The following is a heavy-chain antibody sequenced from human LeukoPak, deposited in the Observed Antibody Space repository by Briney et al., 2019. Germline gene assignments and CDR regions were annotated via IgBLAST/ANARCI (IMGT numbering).Heavy chain of an antibody. CDR3: AIMHPYYDGSGYWVQ. CDR2: ISTRGGSS. D-gene: IGHD3-22*01. J-gene: IGHJ4*02. V-gene: IGHV3-23*01. CDR1: GFTFGSYA. Sequence: GGSLRLSCAASGFTFGSYAMSWVRQAPGKGLEWVSGISTRGGSSSYADSVKGRFTISRDNPRNTLYMEMNSLRAEDTALYYCAIMHPYYDGSGYWVQWGQGTLVTVSS.